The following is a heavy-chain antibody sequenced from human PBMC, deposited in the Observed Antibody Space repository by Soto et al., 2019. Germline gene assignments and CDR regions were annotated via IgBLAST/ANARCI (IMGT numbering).Heavy chain of an antibody. D-gene: IGHD2-2*01. CDR1: RFSLRSYA. CDR3: AKGRESAAMYSVALDS. CDR2: ISGSGSRT. V-gene: IGHV3-23*01. J-gene: IGHJ4*02. Sequence: EVQLLESGGELVLLGESLRLCCEASRFSLRSYALSWVRQAPGKGLEWVSGISGSGSRTYYADSVKGRFTISRDNSKNTVYLQMNTLRVDDTAVYFCAKGRESAAMYSVALDSWDQGTLVTVSS.